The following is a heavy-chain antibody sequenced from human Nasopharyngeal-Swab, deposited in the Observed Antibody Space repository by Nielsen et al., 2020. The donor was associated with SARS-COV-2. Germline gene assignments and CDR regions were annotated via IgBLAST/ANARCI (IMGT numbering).Heavy chain of an antibody. CDR2: MNPNSGNT. D-gene: IGHD3-3*01. J-gene: IGHJ4*02. V-gene: IGHV1-8*01. Sequence: ASVKVSCKASGYTFTSYDINWVRQATGQGLEWMGWMNPNSGNTGYAQKFQGRVTMTRDTSTSTVYMELSSLRSEDTAVYYCARGGGLTIFGVVTTYYFDYWGQGTLVTVSS. CDR1: GYTFTSYD. CDR3: ARGGGLTIFGVVTTYYFDY.